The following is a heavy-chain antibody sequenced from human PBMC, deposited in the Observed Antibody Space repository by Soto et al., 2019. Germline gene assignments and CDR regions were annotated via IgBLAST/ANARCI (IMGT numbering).Heavy chain of an antibody. CDR2: IGRGGTTT. J-gene: IGHJ3*01. D-gene: IGHD2-2*01. CDR1: GLSFSNYE. Sequence: GGSLRLSCAASGLSFSNYEMDWVRQAPGKGLEWVSYIGRGGTTTYYADSLKGRFTISRDNAKNSLYLQMNSLRAEDTAVYYCDTRCGGGGALDFCGQGTMVTVSS. V-gene: IGHV3-48*03. CDR3: DTRCGGGGALDF.